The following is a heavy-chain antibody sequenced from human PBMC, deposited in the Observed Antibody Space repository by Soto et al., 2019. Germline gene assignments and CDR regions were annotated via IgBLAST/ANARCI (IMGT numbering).Heavy chain of an antibody. D-gene: IGHD6-19*01. CDR3: ARGAMSGTGGFDY. V-gene: IGHV1-3*01. J-gene: IGHJ4*02. Sequence: ASVKVSCKASGYTFTTYAMHWVRQAPGQRLEWMGWINAGNGKTKYSQKFQGRITITRDTSASTAYMELSSLRSEDTAMYYCARGAMSGTGGFDYGGQGTLVTVSS. CDR2: INAGNGKT. CDR1: GYTFTTYA.